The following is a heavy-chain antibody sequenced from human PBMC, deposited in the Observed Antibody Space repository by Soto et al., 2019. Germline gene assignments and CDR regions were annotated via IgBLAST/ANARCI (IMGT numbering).Heavy chain of an antibody. V-gene: IGHV3-15*07. J-gene: IGHJ6*02. D-gene: IGHD3-3*01. CDR2: IKSKTDGGTT. Sequence: PGGSLRLSCAASGFTFSNAWMNWVRQAPGKGLEWVGHIKSKTDGGTTDYAAPVKGRFTISRDDSKNTLYPQMNSLKTEDTAVYYCTTDARFLEWLSTYYYYGMDVWGQGTTVTVSS. CDR3: TTDARFLEWLSTYYYYGMDV. CDR1: GFTFSNAW.